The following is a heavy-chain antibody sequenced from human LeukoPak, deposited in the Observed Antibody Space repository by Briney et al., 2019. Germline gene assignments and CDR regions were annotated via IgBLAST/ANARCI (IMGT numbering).Heavy chain of an antibody. CDR3: AKAEGDGYNSNFDY. CDR2: ISGSGGGT. D-gene: IGHD5-24*01. Sequence: GGSLRLSCAASGFTFSSYGMSWVRQAPGKGLEWVSAISGSGGGTYYADSVKGRFTISRDNSRNTLYLQMNSLRAEDTAVYYCAKAEGDGYNSNFDYWGQGTLVTVSS. J-gene: IGHJ4*02. V-gene: IGHV3-23*01. CDR1: GFTFSSYG.